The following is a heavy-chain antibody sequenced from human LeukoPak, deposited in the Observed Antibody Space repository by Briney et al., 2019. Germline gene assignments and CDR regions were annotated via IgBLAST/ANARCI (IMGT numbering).Heavy chain of an antibody. D-gene: IGHD3-10*01. CDR3: AKRGVVIRVVLVGFHKEAYYFDS. J-gene: IGHJ4*02. CDR2: ISVSDGSR. CDR1: GFPFSRYA. Sequence: HPGGSLRLSCAASGFPFSRYAMSWVRQTPERGLEWVSVISVSDGSRYYADSVKGRFTISRDSPKNTLYLQMNSLRDEDTAVYFCAKRGVVIRVVLVGFHKEAYYFDSWGQGALVTVSS. V-gene: IGHV3-23*01.